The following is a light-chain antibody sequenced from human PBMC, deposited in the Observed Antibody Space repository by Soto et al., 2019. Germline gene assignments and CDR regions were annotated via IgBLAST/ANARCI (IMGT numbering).Light chain of an antibody. Sequence: IVVTQSPVTLSLSPGERATLSCRASQSVSSYLAWYQQRPGQAPRLLIYDASNRATGIPARFSGSGSGTDFTLTIDNLEPEDFAIYYCQQRNNWPPITFGQGTRLENK. CDR3: QQRNNWPPIT. V-gene: IGKV3-11*01. J-gene: IGKJ5*01. CDR2: DAS. CDR1: QSVSSY.